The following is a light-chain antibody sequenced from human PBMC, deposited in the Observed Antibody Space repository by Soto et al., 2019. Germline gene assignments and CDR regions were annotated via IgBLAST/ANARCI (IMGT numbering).Light chain of an antibody. V-gene: IGKV3-20*01. CDR2: GAS. CDR1: QAVSTNY. J-gene: IGKJ2*01. CDR3: HQYGHSPYT. Sequence: IVLTQSPGTLSLSPGERATLSCRASQAVSTNYLAWYQQKPGQAPRLLIFGASSRATGIPDRFSGSGSGIDFTLTISKLEPEDFAVFFCHQYGHSPYTFGQGTKLEIK.